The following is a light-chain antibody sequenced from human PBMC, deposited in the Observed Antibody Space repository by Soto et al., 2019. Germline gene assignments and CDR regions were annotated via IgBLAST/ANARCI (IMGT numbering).Light chain of an antibody. CDR3: QRYGRSPPIT. V-gene: IGKV3-20*01. J-gene: IGKJ5*01. CDR2: GAS. CDR1: QSVSSSY. Sequence: IVLTQSPCTLSLSPGERATLSCRASQSVSSSYLAWYQQKPGQAPRLLVYGASSRATGIPDRFSGRGSGTDFTLTISRLEPEDFAVYYCQRYGRSPPITFGQGTRLEIK.